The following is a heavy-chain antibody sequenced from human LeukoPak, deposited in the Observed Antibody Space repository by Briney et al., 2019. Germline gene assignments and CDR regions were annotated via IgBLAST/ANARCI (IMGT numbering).Heavy chain of an antibody. D-gene: IGHD5-24*01. J-gene: IGHJ4*02. CDR1: GYTFTGYY. CDR3: ARVARRDGYKFPY. V-gene: IGHV1-2*06. CDR2: INPNSGGT. Sequence: GASVKVSCKASGYTFTGYYMHWVRQAPGQGLEWMGRINPNSGGTNYAQKFQGRVTMTRDTSISTAYMELSRLRSDDTAVYYCARVARRDGYKFPYWGQGTLVTVSS.